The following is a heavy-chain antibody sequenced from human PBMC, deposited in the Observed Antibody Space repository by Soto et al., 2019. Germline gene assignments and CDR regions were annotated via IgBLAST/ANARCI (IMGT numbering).Heavy chain of an antibody. D-gene: IGHD2-2*01. CDR2: TYYRSKWYN. CDR1: GDSVSSNSAA. J-gene: IGHJ6*02. CDR3: ARDGTIVVVPAAIAYYYYGMDV. V-gene: IGHV6-1*01. Sequence: SPTLSLPCAISGDSVSSNSAAWNWIRQSPSRGLEWLGRTYYRSKWYNDYAVSVKSRITINPDTSRNQFSLQLNSVTPEDTAVYYCARDGTIVVVPAAIAYYYYGMDVWGQGTTVTVSS.